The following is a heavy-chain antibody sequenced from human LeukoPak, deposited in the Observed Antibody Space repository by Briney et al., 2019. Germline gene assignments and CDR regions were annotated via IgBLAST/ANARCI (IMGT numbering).Heavy chain of an antibody. J-gene: IGHJ4*02. V-gene: IGHV3-21*01. CDR3: AREAAATLFDY. D-gene: IGHD1-26*01. CDR1: GFTFSRFS. CDR2: ISSSGTYI. Sequence: GGSLRLSCAASGFTFSRFSMNWVRQAPGKGLEWVSSISSSGTYIYYADSVKGRFTISRDSAKNSLYLQMNSLRAEDTAVYYCAREAAATLFDYWGQGTLVTVSS.